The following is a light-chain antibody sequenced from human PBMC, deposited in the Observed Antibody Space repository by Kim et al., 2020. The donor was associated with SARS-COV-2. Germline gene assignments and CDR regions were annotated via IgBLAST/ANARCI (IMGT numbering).Light chain of an antibody. CDR2: AAS. CDR1: QSISTY. Sequence: DIQMTQSPSSLSASVGDRVTITCRASQSISTYLNWYQQKPGKDPKLLIYAASSLQRGVPSRFSGSGSGTDFTLTISSLQPEDFATYYSQQSYSTPITFGQGTKVDIK. CDR3: QQSYSTPIT. V-gene: IGKV1-39*01. J-gene: IGKJ1*01.